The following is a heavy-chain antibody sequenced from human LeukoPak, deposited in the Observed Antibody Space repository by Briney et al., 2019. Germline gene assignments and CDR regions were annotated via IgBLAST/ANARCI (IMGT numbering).Heavy chain of an antibody. CDR3: ARVLAPKEPQTYYYGMDV. J-gene: IGHJ6*02. CDR2: IYSGGST. CDR1: GFTVSSNY. D-gene: IGHD1-26*01. V-gene: IGHV3-66*01. Sequence: GGSLRLSCAASGFTVSSNYMSWVRQAPGKGLEWVSVIYSGGSTYYADSVKGRFTISRDNSKNTLYLQMNSLRAEDTAVYYCARVLAPKEPQTYYYGMDVWGQGTTVTVSS.